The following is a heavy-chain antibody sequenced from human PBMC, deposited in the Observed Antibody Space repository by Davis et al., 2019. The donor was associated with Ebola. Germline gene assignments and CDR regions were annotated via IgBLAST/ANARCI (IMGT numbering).Heavy chain of an antibody. J-gene: IGHJ4*02. Sequence: GGSLRLSCAASGFTFSSYAMTWVRQAPGKGLEWVSVISGIGVTTNYTDSVQGRFTISRDNSKATMYLQMNSLRGEDTAVYFCAKEENGGLFENWGQGTLVIVSS. V-gene: IGHV3-23*01. CDR3: AKEENGGLFEN. CDR1: GFTFSSYA. CDR2: ISGIGVTT. D-gene: IGHD7-27*01.